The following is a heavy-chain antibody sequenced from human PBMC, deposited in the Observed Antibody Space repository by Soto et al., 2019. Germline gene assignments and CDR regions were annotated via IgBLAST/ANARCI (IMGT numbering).Heavy chain of an antibody. D-gene: IGHD3-10*01. CDR2: TYYRSKWFN. Sequence: GLEWLGRTYYRSKWFNEYALSVKSRITINVDTSKNQFSLRLNSVTPEDTAMYSCARLGSGSDYWGQGTLVTVSS. CDR3: ARLGSGSDY. V-gene: IGHV6-1*01. J-gene: IGHJ4*02.